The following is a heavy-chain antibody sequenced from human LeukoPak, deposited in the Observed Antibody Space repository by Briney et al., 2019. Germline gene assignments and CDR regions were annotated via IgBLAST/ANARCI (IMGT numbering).Heavy chain of an antibody. CDR1: GFTFSTYA. V-gene: IGHV3-30*04. CDR3: AREQAAGGYFNY. J-gene: IGHJ4*02. Sequence: PGGSLRLSCAASGFTFSTYAMHWVRQAPGKGLEWVAVISYDGSNEYYADSVKGRFTISRDSSKNTLYLQMSSLRPEDTSVYYCAREQAAGGYFNYWGQGTLVTVSS. CDR2: ISYDGSNE. D-gene: IGHD3-16*01.